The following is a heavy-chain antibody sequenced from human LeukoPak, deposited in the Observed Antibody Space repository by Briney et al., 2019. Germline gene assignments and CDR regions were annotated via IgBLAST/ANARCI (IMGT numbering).Heavy chain of an antibody. CDR1: GGSISSGSYY. CDR2: IYTSGST. Sequence: SQTLSLTCTVSGGSISSGSYYWSWIRQPAGKGLEWIGRIYTSGSTNYNPSLKSRVTISVDTSKNQFSLKLSSVTAADTAVYYCGRRSVRGVIRYWGQGTLVTVSS. V-gene: IGHV4-61*02. J-gene: IGHJ4*02. CDR3: GRRSVRGVIRY. D-gene: IGHD3-10*01.